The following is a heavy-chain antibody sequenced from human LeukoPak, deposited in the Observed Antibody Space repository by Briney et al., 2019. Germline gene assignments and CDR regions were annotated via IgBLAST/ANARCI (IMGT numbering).Heavy chain of an antibody. D-gene: IGHD3-3*01. Sequence: GGSLRLSCAASGFTFSSYGMHWVRQAPGKGLEWVAFIRYDGSNKYYADSVKGRFTISRDNSKNTLYLQMNSLRAEDTAVYYCAKLDDYDFNYFDYWGQGTLVTVSS. J-gene: IGHJ4*02. CDR1: GFTFSSYG. CDR3: AKLDDYDFNYFDY. CDR2: IRYDGSNK. V-gene: IGHV3-30*02.